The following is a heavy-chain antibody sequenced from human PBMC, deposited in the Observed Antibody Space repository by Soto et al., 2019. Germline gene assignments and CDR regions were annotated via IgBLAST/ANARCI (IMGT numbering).Heavy chain of an antibody. CDR1: GFTFSSYG. J-gene: IGHJ4*02. D-gene: IGHD6-13*01. CDR2: ISYDGSNK. V-gene: IGHV3-30*18. Sequence: SLRLSCAASGFTFSSYGMHWVRQAPGKGLEWVAVISYDGSNKYYADSVKGRFTISRDNSKNTLYLQMNSLRAEDTAVYYCAKDRRMYSSSWYYFDYWGQGTLVTVSS. CDR3: AKDRRMYSSSWYYFDY.